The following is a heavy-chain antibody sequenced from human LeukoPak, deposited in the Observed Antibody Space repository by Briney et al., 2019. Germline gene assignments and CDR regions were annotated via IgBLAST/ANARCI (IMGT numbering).Heavy chain of an antibody. CDR2: ISKSGNNT. CDR3: GAAVTTGRAEHY. Sequence: GGSLRLSWAASGXTFSSYAMTWVRQAPGKGLEWVSGISKSGNNTYYADSVAGRLTISRDNSKNTLYLQMNSLRADDTAVYYCGAAVTTGRAEHYWGQGTLVTVSS. CDR1: GXTFSSYA. D-gene: IGHD4-17*01. V-gene: IGHV3-23*05. J-gene: IGHJ4*02.